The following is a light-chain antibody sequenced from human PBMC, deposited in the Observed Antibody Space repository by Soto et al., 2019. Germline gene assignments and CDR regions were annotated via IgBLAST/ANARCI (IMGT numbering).Light chain of an antibody. J-gene: IGLJ1*01. V-gene: IGLV2-14*03. CDR3: SSYATSNTRQIV. CDR2: DVS. Sequence: QSALTQHASVSGSPGQSITISCTGTSSDVCGYNYVSWYQHHPGKAPKLMIYDVSNRPSGVSNRFSGSKSGNTASLTISGLQPEDEADYYCSSYATSNTRQIVFGTGTKVTVL. CDR1: SSDVCGYNY.